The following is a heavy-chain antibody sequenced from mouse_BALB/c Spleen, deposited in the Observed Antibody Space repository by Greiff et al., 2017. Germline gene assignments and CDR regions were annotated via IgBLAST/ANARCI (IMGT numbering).Heavy chain of an antibody. CDR3: ARSNGANYYGYGGAMDY. CDR2: INPYNGDT. Sequence: EVQLQQSGPELVKPGASVKISCKASGYSFTGYFMNWVMQSHGKSLEWIGRINPYNGDTFYNQKFKGKATLTVDKSSSTAHMELRSLASEDSAVYYCARSNGANYYGYGGAMDYWGQGTSVTVSS. CDR1: GYSFTGYF. D-gene: IGHD1-2*01. J-gene: IGHJ4*01. V-gene: IGHV1-20*02.